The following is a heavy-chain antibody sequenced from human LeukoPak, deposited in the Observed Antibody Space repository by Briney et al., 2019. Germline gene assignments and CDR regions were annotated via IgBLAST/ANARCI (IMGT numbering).Heavy chain of an antibody. V-gene: IGHV3-48*03. Sequence: GGSLRLSCAASGFTFSSYEMNWVRQAPGKGLEWVSHSSSSGSTIYYAGSVKGRFTIARDNAKNSVYLQMNSLRAEDTAVYYCARDSTDWAQGTLVTVSS. CDR2: SSSSGSTI. D-gene: IGHD1-1*01. CDR1: GFTFSSYE. CDR3: ARDSTD. J-gene: IGHJ4*02.